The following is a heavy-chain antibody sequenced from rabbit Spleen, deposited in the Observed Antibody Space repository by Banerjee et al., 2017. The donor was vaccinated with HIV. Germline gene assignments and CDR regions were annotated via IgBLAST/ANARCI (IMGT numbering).Heavy chain of an antibody. D-gene: IGHD1-1*01. CDR3: ARDTSSSFSSYGMAL. V-gene: IGHV1S45*01. CDR1: GFTLSSYYM. J-gene: IGHJ6*01. CDR2: IDTGSSGFT. Sequence: QEQLEESAGGLVQPGGSLKLSCKASGFTLSSYYMNWVRQAPGKGLEWIGCIDTGSSGFTYFATWAKGRFTCSKTSSTTVTLQMTRLTAADTATYFCARDTSSSFSSYGMALWGPGTLVTAS.